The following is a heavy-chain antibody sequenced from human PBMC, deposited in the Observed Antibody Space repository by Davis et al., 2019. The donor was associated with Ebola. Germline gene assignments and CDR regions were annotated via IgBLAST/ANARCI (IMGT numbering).Heavy chain of an antibody. V-gene: IGHV3-21*01. D-gene: IGHD2-8*01. Sequence: GGSLRLSCAASGFTFSSYSMNWVRQAPGKGLEWVSSISSSSSYIYYADSVKGRFTISRDNAKNSLYLQMNSLRAEDTAVYYCARDIVRVLMVHEAFDIWGQGTMVTVSS. CDR2: ISSSSSYI. CDR1: GFTFSSYS. CDR3: ARDIVRVLMVHEAFDI. J-gene: IGHJ3*02.